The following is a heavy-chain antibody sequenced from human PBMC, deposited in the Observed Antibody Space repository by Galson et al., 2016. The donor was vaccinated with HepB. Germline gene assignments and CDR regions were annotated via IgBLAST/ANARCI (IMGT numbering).Heavy chain of an antibody. CDR2: IRGKPYSGTT. V-gene: IGHV3-49*03. J-gene: IGHJ4*02. CDR1: GFTFGDYD. CDR3: SRGTVASIIRYDY. D-gene: IGHD3-3*01. Sequence: SLRLSCATSGFTFGDYDMTWFRQAPGKGLEWVGFIRGKPYSGTTEYAASVKGRLTISRDDSKSIAYLKSKSLKTEDTALYYCSRGTVASIIRYDYWGQGTLVTVSS.